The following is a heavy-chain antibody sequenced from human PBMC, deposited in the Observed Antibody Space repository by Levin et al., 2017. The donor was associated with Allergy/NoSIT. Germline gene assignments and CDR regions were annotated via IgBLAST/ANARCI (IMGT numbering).Heavy chain of an antibody. CDR3: ARVRGYSSGWYLDY. CDR1: GFTFSSYT. Sequence: GGSLRLSCAASGFTFSSYTMNWVRQAPGKGLECVSCISSSSSYIYHADSLKGRFTISRDNAKNSLYLQMNSLRVEDSAVYYCARVRGYSSGWYLDYWGQGTLVTVSS. J-gene: IGHJ4*02. V-gene: IGHV3-21*01. D-gene: IGHD6-19*01. CDR2: ISSSSSYI.